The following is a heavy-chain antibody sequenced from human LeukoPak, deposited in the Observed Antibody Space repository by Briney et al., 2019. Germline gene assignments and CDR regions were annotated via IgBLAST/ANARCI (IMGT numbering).Heavy chain of an antibody. V-gene: IGHV4-4*07. CDR2: IYTSGST. CDR3: ARMNYDYVWGSYRYTGASHRAFDY. Sequence: SETLSLTCTVSGGFISSYSWSWIRQDAGTGLEWIGRIYTSGSTDYNPSLKSRVTMSVDTSKNQFSLNLSSVTAADTAVYYCARMNYDYVWGSYRYTGASHRAFDYWGQGTLVTVSS. J-gene: IGHJ4*02. D-gene: IGHD3-16*02. CDR1: GGFISSYS.